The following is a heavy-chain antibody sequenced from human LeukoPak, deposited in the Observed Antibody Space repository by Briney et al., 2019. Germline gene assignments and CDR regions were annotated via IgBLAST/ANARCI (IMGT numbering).Heavy chain of an antibody. J-gene: IGHJ4*02. Sequence: SETLSLTCTVSGGSISSGDYYWSWIRQPPGKGLEWIGYIYYSGSTYYNPSLKSRVTISVDTSKNQFSLKLSSVTAADTAVYYCARGIGGHYFPDYWGQGTLVTVSS. CDR3: ARGIGGHYFPDY. D-gene: IGHD3-22*01. CDR1: GGSISSGDYY. CDR2: IYYSGST. V-gene: IGHV4-30-4*02.